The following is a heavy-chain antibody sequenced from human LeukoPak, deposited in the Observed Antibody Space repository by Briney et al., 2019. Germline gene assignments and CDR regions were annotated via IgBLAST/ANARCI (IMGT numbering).Heavy chain of an antibody. J-gene: IGHJ6*03. CDR1: GGSFSGYY. CDR3: ARALEYSSSSFGYYYYYMDV. CDR2: IYYSGST. Sequence: SETLSLTCAVYGGSFSGYYWSWIRQPPGKGLEWIGSIYYSGSTYYNPSLKSRVTISIDTSKNQFSLKLSSVTAADTAVYYCARALEYSSSSFGYYYYYMDVWGKGTTVAVSS. D-gene: IGHD6-6*01. V-gene: IGHV4-34*01.